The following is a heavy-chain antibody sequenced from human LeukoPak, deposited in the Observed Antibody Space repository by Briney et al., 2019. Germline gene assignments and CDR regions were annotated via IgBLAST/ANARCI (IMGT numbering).Heavy chain of an antibody. D-gene: IGHD3-22*01. CDR3: ASYYDSSGYRTRPLDY. V-gene: IGHV1-69*04. J-gene: IGHJ4*02. CDR2: IIPILGIA. CDR1: GGTFSSYA. Sequence: GASVKVSCKASGGTFSSYAISWVRQAPGQRLEWMGRIIPILGIANYAQKFQGRVTITADKSTSTAYMELSSLRSEDTAVYYCASYYDSSGYRTRPLDYWGQGTLVTVSS.